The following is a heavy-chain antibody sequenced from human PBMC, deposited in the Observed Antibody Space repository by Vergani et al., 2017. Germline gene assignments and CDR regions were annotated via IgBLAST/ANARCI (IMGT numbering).Heavy chain of an antibody. V-gene: IGHV7-4-1*01. CDR2: INPTTGNP. D-gene: IGHD6-19*01. CDR3: ARAKRGRLAVGATDS. Sequence: QEQLVQSGSELKKPGASVKVSCKASGYRFNNYAIHWVRQAPGQGLEWMGWINPTTGNPTYAGAFTGRFVFSLDTSISTAYLQIGSLTAEDTAVYFCARAKRGRLAVGATDSWGQGTLLTVSS. CDR1: GYRFNNYA. J-gene: IGHJ4*02.